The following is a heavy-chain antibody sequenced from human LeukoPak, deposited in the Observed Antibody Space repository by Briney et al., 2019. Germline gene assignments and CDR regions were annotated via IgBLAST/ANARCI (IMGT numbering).Heavy chain of an antibody. D-gene: IGHD3-10*01. V-gene: IGHV3-53*01. CDR1: GFTVSSNY. J-gene: IGHJ4*02. CDR3: ARDLSDIWFGPGY. CDR2: IYSGGST. Sequence: PGGSLRLSCAASGFTVSSNYMSWVRQAPGKGLEWVSVIYSGGSTYYADSVKGRFTISRDNSKNTLYLQMNSLRAEDTAVYYCARDLSDIWFGPGYWGQGTLVTVSS.